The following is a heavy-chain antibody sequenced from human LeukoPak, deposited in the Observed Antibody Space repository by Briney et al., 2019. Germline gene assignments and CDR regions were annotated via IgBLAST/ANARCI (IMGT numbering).Heavy chain of an antibody. Sequence: ASVKVSCKTSGYTFTGYYMHWVRQAPGQGLEWMGWISAYNGNTNYAQKLQGRVTMTTDTSTSTAYMELRSLRSDDTAVYYCARESTDIVVVPAEGRLDYWGQGTLVTVSS. CDR1: GYTFTGYY. CDR3: ARESTDIVVVPAEGRLDY. V-gene: IGHV1-18*04. CDR2: ISAYNGNT. J-gene: IGHJ4*02. D-gene: IGHD2-2*01.